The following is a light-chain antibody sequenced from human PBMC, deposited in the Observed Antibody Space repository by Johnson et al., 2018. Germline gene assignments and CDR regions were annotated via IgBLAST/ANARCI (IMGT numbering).Light chain of an antibody. J-gene: IGLJ1*01. CDR3: GTWDSSLSAGNV. V-gene: IGLV1-51*02. CDR2: ENN. Sequence: QSVLTQPPSVSAAPGQKVTISCSGSSSNIGNNYVSWYQQLPGTAPKLLIYENNKRPSGIPDRFSGSKSGTSATLGITGLPPGGEADYYCGTWDSSLSAGNVFGTGTKVTVL. CDR1: SSNIGNNY.